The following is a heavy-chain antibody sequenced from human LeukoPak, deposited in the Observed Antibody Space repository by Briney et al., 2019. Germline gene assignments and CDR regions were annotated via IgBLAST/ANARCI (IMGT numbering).Heavy chain of an antibody. J-gene: IGHJ6*02. CDR1: GFTFSSYW. CDR2: IKQDGSGK. CDR3: ARDSGVPYYYDSSGYYYGGMDV. D-gene: IGHD3-22*01. V-gene: IGHV3-7*03. Sequence: PGGSLRLSCAASGFTFSSYWMSWVRQAPGKGLEWVANIKQDGSGKYHVDSVKGRFTISRDNAKNSLYLQMNSLRAEDTAVYYCARDSGVPYYYDSSGYYYGGMDVWGQGTTVTVSS.